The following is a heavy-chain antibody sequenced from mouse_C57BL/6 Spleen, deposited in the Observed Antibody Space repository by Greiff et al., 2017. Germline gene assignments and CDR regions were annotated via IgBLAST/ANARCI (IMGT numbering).Heavy chain of an antibody. Sequence: VQLQQSGAELVRPGASVKLSCTASGFNIKDYYMHWVKQRPEQGLEWIGRIDPEDGDTEYAPKFQGKATMTADTSSNTAYLQLSSLTSEDTAVYYCTSYSKDYWYFDVWGTGTTVTVSS. V-gene: IGHV14-1*01. CDR2: IDPEDGDT. CDR1: GFNIKDYY. CDR3: TSYSKDYWYFDV. D-gene: IGHD2-5*01. J-gene: IGHJ1*03.